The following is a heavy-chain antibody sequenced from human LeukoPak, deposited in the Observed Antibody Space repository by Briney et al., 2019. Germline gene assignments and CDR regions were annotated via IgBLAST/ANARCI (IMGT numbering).Heavy chain of an antibody. CDR2: INLNSGGT. D-gene: IGHD6-13*01. CDR1: GYIFIGYY. CDR3: ARDSAAAGGLSFDY. J-gene: IGHJ4*02. Sequence: GASVKVSCRASGYIFIGYYMHWVRQAPGQGLEWMGWINLNSGGTKYAQKFQGRVTMTRDTSITTAYMELSRLRSDDTAVYYCARDSAAAGGLSFDYWGQGTLATVSS. V-gene: IGHV1-2*02.